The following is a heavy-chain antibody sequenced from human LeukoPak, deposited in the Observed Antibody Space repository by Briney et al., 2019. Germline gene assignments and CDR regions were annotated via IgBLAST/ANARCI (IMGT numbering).Heavy chain of an antibody. J-gene: IGHJ6*02. CDR3: GYDMDV. V-gene: IGHV3-7*02. Sequence: PGGSLRLSCAASGFTFSNSWMSWVRQTPGKGLQWVANINQDGSVKQYVDSVKGRFTISRDTAKNSLYLQMHSLRAEDTAVYYSGYDMDVWGQGTTVTVSS. CDR1: GFTFSNSW. CDR2: INQDGSVK.